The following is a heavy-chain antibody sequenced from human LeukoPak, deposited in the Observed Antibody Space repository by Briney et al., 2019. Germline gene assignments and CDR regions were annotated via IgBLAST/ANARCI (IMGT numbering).Heavy chain of an antibody. J-gene: IGHJ5*02. CDR1: GGSISSGSYY. Sequence: PSETLSLTCTVSGGSISSGSYYWGWIRQPPGKGLEWIGSIYYSGSTYYNPSLKSRVTISVDTSKNQFSLKLSSVTAADTAVYYCAREGRAPDWFDPWGQGTLVTVSS. V-gene: IGHV4-39*07. CDR2: IYYSGST. CDR3: AREGRAPDWFDP.